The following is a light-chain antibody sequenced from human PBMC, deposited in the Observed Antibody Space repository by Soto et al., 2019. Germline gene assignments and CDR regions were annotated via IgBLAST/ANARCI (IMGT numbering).Light chain of an antibody. J-gene: IGKJ2*01. CDR3: MQALQTSYT. CDR1: QSLLHSNGYNY. CDR2: LGY. V-gene: IGKV2-28*01. Sequence: DIVMTQSPLSLPVTPGEPASISCRSSQSLLHSNGYNYLDWYLQKPGQSPQLLIYLGYNRAYGVPDRFSGSGSGTDFTLKISRVEAEDVGVYYCMQALQTSYTFGQGTKLEIK.